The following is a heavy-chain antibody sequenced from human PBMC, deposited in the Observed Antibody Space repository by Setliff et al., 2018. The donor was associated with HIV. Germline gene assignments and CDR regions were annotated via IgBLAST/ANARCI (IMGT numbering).Heavy chain of an antibody. CDR1: GSSISSNSY. D-gene: IGHD2-8*02. CDR2: IYLRGGT. CDR3: ARDTGVNVAPDGRGYHTFDF. J-gene: IGHJ3*01. V-gene: IGHV4-38-2*02. Sequence: SLTCSVSGSSISSNSYWWAWIRQPPGKGLEYIGTIYLRGGTFNNPSLKSRVVMSVDTSKNQFSLKLTSVTAADTATYYCARDTGVNVAPDGRGYHTFDFWGRGTMVTVSS.